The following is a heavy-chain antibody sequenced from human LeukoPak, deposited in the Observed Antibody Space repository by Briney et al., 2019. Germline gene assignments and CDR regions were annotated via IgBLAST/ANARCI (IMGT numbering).Heavy chain of an antibody. V-gene: IGHV3-66*01. CDR3: AKGIAVARVDAFDI. J-gene: IGHJ3*02. Sequence: QPGGSLRLSCAASGFTVSSNYMSWVRQAPGKGLEWVSVIYSGGSTYYADSVKGRFTISRDNSKNTLYLQMNSLRAEDTAVYYCAKGIAVARVDAFDIWGQVTMVTVSS. D-gene: IGHD6-19*01. CDR1: GFTVSSNY. CDR2: IYSGGST.